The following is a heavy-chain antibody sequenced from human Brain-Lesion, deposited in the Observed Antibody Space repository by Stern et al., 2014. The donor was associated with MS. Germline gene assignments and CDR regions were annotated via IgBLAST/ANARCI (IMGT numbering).Heavy chain of an antibody. J-gene: IGHJ4*02. Sequence: QVQLVQSGAEVKKPGASGKVSCKASGYTFPGYYMHWVRQAPGQGLEWMGWINPKSGGTNYAQKFQGWVTMTRDTSINTAYMELSRLRSDDTAVYYCATYYYDSTGYNDFWGQGTLVTVSS. CDR1: GYTFPGYY. CDR3: ATYYYDSTGYNDF. V-gene: IGHV1-2*04. D-gene: IGHD3-22*01. CDR2: INPKSGGT.